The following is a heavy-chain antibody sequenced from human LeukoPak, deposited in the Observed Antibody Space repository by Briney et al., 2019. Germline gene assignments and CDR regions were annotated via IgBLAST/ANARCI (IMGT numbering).Heavy chain of an antibody. CDR3: AKDIGATQTRTDAFDI. J-gene: IGHJ3*02. CDR1: GFTFDDYA. Sequence: GGSLRLSCAASGFTFDDYAMHWVRQAPGKGLEWVSLISGDGGSTYYADSVKGRFTISRDNSKNSLYLQMNSLRTEETALYYCAKDIGATQTRTDAFDIWGQGTMVTVSS. CDR2: ISGDGGST. V-gene: IGHV3-43*02. D-gene: IGHD1-26*01.